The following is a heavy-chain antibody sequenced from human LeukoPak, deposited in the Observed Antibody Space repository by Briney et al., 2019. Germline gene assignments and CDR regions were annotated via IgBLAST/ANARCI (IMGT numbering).Heavy chain of an antibody. CDR2: IRYDGSNK. CDR3: AKDARVVVTAHHFDY. V-gene: IGHV3-30*02. CDR1: GFTFSSYG. Sequence: GGSLRLSCTAPGFTFSSYGMHWVRQAPGKGLEWVAFIRYDGSNKYYADSVKGRFTISRDNSKNTLYLQMNSLRAEDTAVYYCAKDARVVVTAHHFDYWGQGTLVTVSS. D-gene: IGHD2-21*02. J-gene: IGHJ4*02.